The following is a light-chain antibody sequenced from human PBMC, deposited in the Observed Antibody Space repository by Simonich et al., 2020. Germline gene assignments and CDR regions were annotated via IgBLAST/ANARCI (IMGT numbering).Light chain of an antibody. J-gene: IGKJ1*01. CDR3: QQYNSYSGT. Sequence: DIQMTQSPSTLSASVGDRVTITCRASQSISSWLAWYPQKPGKAPKLLSYKASSLESGVPSRLSGSGSGTEFTLTISSLQPDDFATYYCQQYNSYSGTFGQGTKVEIK. CDR2: KAS. CDR1: QSISSW. V-gene: IGKV1-5*03.